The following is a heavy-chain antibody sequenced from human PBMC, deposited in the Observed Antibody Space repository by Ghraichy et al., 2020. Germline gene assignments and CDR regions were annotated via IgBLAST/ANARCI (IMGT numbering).Heavy chain of an antibody. J-gene: IGHJ4*02. CDR3: VRVALGATTRAFDY. V-gene: IGHV3-72*01. CDR2: IRNKANSYST. D-gene: IGHD1-26*01. CDR1: GFTFSDHY. Sequence: GGSLRLSCAASGFTFSDHYMDWVRQAPGKGLEWVGRIRNKANSYSTKYAASVTGRFTISRDDSRNSLFLQMNSLKTEDAVVYYCVRVALGATTRAFDYWGQGVLVTVSS.